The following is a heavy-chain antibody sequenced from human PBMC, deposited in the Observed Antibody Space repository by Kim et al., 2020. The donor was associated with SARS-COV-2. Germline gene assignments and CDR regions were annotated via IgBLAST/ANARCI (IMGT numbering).Heavy chain of an antibody. CDR3: AKDYCSGGSCYLVSYFDY. CDR2: IRNDGSNT. Sequence: GGSLRLSCAASGFTFSIYCMHWVRQAPGKGLEWVAYIRNDGSNTYYADSVKGRFTISRDNSKNTLYLQMNSLRAEDTAVYYCAKDYCSGGSCYLVSYFDYWGQGTLLTVSS. D-gene: IGHD2-15*01. CDR1: GFTFSIYC. J-gene: IGHJ4*02. V-gene: IGHV3-30*02.